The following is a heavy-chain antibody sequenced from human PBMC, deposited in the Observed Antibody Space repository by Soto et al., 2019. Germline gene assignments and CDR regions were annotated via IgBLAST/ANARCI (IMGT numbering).Heavy chain of an antibody. J-gene: IGHJ6*03. CDR3: ARMLAVNYYYYYVDV. Sequence: QVTLKESGPVLVKPTETLTLTCTVSGFSLRNARMGVSWICQPPGKALEWLAHILSSDEKSYNTSLKGRLALSKDTSKSQVVLTMTDMDPVDTATYFCARMLAVNYYYYYVDVWGEGTTVTVSS. D-gene: IGHD3-10*01. V-gene: IGHV2-26*01. CDR2: ILSSDEK. CDR1: GFSLRNARMG.